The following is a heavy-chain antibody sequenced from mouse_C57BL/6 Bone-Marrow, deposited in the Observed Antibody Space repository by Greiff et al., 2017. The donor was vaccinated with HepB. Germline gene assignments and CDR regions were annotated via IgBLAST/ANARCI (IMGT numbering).Heavy chain of an antibody. CDR3: TTPYDYLAY. V-gene: IGHV14-4*01. J-gene: IGHJ3*01. Sequence: EVQLQQSGAELVRPGASVKLSCTASGFNIKDDYMHWVKQRSEQGLEWIGWIDPENGDTEYASKFQGKATITADTSSNTAYLQLSSLTSEDTAVYYCTTPYDYLAYWGQGTLVTVSA. CDR2: IDPENGDT. CDR1: GFNIKDDY. D-gene: IGHD2-4*01.